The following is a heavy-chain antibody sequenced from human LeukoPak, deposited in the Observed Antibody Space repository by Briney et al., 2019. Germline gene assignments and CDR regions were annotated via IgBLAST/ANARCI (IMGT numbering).Heavy chain of an antibody. V-gene: IGHV4-59*01. Sequence: PSETLSLTCTVSGGSISSYYWSWIRQPPGKGLEWIGYIYYSGSTNYNPSLKSRVTISVDTSKNQFSLKLSSVTAADTAVYYCARFARELPFDYWGQGTLVTVSS. D-gene: IGHD1-26*01. CDR3: ARFARELPFDY. J-gene: IGHJ4*02. CDR1: GGSISSYY. CDR2: IYYSGST.